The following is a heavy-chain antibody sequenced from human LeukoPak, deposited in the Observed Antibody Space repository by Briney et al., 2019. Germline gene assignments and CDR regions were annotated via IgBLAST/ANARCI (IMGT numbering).Heavy chain of an antibody. D-gene: IGHD1-26*01. CDR3: TRDSGTYNWFDP. Sequence: GGSLRLSCVASGFTFSDSAIHWVRESTGKGLEWMGHMDKETNLYATALAASVKGRFTVSRDDSKNTAYLHMNSLKTEDTALYYCTRDSGTYNWFDPWGQGTLVTVSS. V-gene: IGHV3-73*01. CDR2: MDKETNLYAT. J-gene: IGHJ5*02. CDR1: GFTFSDSA.